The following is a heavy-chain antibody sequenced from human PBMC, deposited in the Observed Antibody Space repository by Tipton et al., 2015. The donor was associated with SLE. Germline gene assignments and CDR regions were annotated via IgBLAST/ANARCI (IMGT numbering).Heavy chain of an antibody. J-gene: IGHJ4*02. Sequence: GSLRLSCTSSGFTFSTYATNWVRQAPGKGLEWVSFISPSGTYITYADSLKGRFTISRDNAKNSLYLQMNSLRAEDTAVYYCAFSSSHSSDQWGQGTLVTVSS. CDR1: GFTFSTYA. CDR2: ISPSGTYI. CDR3: AFSSSHSSDQ. V-gene: IGHV3-21*01. D-gene: IGHD6-13*01.